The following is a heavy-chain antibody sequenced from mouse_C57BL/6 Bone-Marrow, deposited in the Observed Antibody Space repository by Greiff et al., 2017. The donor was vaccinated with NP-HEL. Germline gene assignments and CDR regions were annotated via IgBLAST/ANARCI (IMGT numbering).Heavy chain of an antibody. V-gene: IGHV14-1*01. CDR1: GFNIKDYY. CDR2: IDPEDGDT. J-gene: IGHJ1*03. D-gene: IGHD1-1*01. CDR3: TLTYYYGSRGWYCDV. Sequence: VQLQQSGAELVRPGASVKLSCTASGFNIKDYYMHWVKQRPEQGLEWIGRIDPEDGDTEYAPKFQGKATMTADTSSNTAYLQLSSLTSEDTAVYYCTLTYYYGSRGWYCDVWGTGTTVTVSS.